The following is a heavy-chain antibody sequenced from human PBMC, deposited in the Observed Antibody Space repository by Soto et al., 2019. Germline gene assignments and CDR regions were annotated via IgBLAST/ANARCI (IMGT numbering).Heavy chain of an antibody. CDR3: ARYFRGSGRYFFDY. D-gene: IGHD6-19*01. CDR2: INQDGGGT. Sequence: GGSLRLSCVASGFTFIISLMGLVLQAPGKGLEWVANINQDGGGTYYVDSVEGRFTISRDNAKDSLYLQMNSLRGEDTAVYYCARYFRGSGRYFFDYWGQGTLVTVSS. CDR1: GFTFIISL. V-gene: IGHV3-7*03. J-gene: IGHJ4*02.